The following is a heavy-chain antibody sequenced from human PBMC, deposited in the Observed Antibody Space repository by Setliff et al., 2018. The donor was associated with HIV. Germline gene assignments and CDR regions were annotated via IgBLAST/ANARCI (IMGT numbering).Heavy chain of an antibody. D-gene: IGHD1-26*01. Sequence: GGSLRLSCAASGFAFSGHQMSWVRQAPGKGLEWVAKIKQDGSDKYYVDSVEGRFTISRDNAKNSLYLQMNSLRAEDTGVYYCTRGEDWGQGTLVTVSS. CDR1: GFAFSGHQ. CDR2: IKQDGSDK. CDR3: TRGED. J-gene: IGHJ4*02. V-gene: IGHV3-7*01.